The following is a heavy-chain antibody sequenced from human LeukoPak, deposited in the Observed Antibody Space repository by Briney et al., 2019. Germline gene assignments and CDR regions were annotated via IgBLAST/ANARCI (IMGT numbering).Heavy chain of an antibody. J-gene: IGHJ4*02. V-gene: IGHV3-48*01. Sequence: GGSLRPSCAASGFTFNKSPMNWVRQAPGKGLEWISNIRDDSDGTTYADSVKGRFTISRDNARNSLYLQINSLRAEDTAVYYCVKDLNWAFDYWGQGTLVTVSS. CDR3: VKDLNWAFDY. D-gene: IGHD3-16*01. CDR2: IRDDSDGT. CDR1: GFTFNKSP.